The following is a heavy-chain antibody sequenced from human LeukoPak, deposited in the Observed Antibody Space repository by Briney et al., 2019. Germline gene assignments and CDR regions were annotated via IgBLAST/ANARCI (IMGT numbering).Heavy chain of an antibody. J-gene: IGHJ4*02. CDR2: LHSSGCTV. V-gene: IGHV3-48*03. D-gene: IGHD1-7*01. Sequence: PGGALRLSCAASGFTFNTYEMDWVRQAAGRGLEGLAYLHSSGCTVYYADYVKGRFTISRHNGKNSLYLQMNSLRAEDTAVYYGSRGAWNYGFNYWGQGTLVTVSS. CDR1: GFTFNTYE. CDR3: SRGAWNYGFNY.